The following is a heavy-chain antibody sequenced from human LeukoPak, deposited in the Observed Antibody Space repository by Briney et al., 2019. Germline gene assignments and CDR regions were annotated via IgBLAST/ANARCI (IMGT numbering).Heavy chain of an antibody. D-gene: IGHD6-6*01. J-gene: IGHJ4*02. V-gene: IGHV3-33*08. CDR2: IWHDGNNY. CDR3: ARDYFEYSSSAPFDY. Sequence: GGSLRLSCAASGFTFSSYSMNWVRQAPGKGLDWVAVIWHDGNNYYYADSVKGRFTISRDSSKDTLYLQMNSLRAEDTAVYYCARDYFEYSSSAPFDYWGQGTLVTVSS. CDR1: GFTFSSYS.